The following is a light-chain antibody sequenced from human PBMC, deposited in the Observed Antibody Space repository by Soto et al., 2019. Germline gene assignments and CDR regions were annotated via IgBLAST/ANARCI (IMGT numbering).Light chain of an antibody. V-gene: IGKV1-5*01. CDR3: QQYATYSPST. CDR2: DAS. Sequence: DIPLTQSPSTLSASVGDRVTITCRASQNIGTWLAWYQHRPGEGPKLLIHDASTLESGGPSRFSGGGSATEFSLTINSLESGDSGTYHCQQYATYSPSTFGQGTTVEIK. J-gene: IGKJ1*01. CDR1: QNIGTW.